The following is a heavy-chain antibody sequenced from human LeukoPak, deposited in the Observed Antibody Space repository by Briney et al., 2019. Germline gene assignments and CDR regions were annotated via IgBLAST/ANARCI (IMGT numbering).Heavy chain of an antibody. CDR1: GFTFSSCA. J-gene: IGHJ3*02. CDR2: ISYDGSNK. Sequence: GGSPRLSCAASGFTFSSCAMHWVRQAPGKGLEWVAVISYDGSNKYYADSVKGRFTISRDNSKNTLYLQMNSLRAEDTAVYYCARERSHAFDIWGQGTMVTVSS. CDR3: ARERSHAFDI. V-gene: IGHV3-30*04.